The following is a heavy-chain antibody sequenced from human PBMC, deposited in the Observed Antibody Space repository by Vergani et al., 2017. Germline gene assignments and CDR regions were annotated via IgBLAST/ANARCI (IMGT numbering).Heavy chain of an antibody. Sequence: QVQLVESGGGVVQPGRSLRLSCAASGFTFSSYGMHWVRQAPGKGLEWVAVIWYDGSNKYYADSVKGRFTISRDNSKNTLYLQMNSLRAEDTAVYYCARDRGCTNGVCYYYYYYMDVWGK. V-gene: IGHV3-33*01. CDR3: ARDRGCTNGVCYYYYYYMDV. CDR1: GFTFSSYG. J-gene: IGHJ6*03. D-gene: IGHD2-8*01. CDR2: IWYDGSNK.